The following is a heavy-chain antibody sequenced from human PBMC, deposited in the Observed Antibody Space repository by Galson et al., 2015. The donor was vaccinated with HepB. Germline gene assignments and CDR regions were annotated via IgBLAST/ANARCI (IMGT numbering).Heavy chain of an antibody. D-gene: IGHD2-15*01. CDR1: GDSVSSHSAA. Sequence: CAISGDSVSSHSAAWNWIRQSPSRGLEWLGRTYYRSKWYNDYAVSVKSRITINPDTSKNQFSLQLNSVTPEDTAVYYCAGGVVDEFDYWGQGTLVTVSS. CDR3: AGGVVDEFDY. J-gene: IGHJ4*02. V-gene: IGHV6-1*01. CDR2: TYYRSKWYN.